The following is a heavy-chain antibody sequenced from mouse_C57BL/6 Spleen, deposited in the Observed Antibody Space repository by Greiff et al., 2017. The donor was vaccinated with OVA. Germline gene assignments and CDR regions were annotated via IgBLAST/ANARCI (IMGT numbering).Heavy chain of an antibody. J-gene: IGHJ4*01. CDR1: GYSFTGYF. Sequence: VQLKESGPELVKPGDSVKISCKASGYSFTGYFMNWVMQSHGKSLEWIGRINPYNGDTFYNQKFKGKATLTVDKSSSTAHMELRSLTSEDSAVYYCAREGLALYYAMDYWGQGTSVTVSS. CDR2: INPYNGDT. V-gene: IGHV1-20*01. D-gene: IGHD2-2*01. CDR3: AREGLALYYAMDY.